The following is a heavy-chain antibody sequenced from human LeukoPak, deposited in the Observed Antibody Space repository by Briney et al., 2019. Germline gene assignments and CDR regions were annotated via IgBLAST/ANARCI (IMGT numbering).Heavy chain of an antibody. V-gene: IGHV4-59*12. J-gene: IGHJ4*02. Sequence: SETLSLTCTVSGGSISSYYWSWIRQPPGKGLEWIGYIYYSGSTNYNPSLKSRVTISVDTSKNQFSLKLSSVTAADTAVYYCARRGGDYYFDYWGQGTLVTVSS. CDR1: GGSISSYY. D-gene: IGHD2-21*02. CDR2: IYYSGST. CDR3: ARRGGDYYFDY.